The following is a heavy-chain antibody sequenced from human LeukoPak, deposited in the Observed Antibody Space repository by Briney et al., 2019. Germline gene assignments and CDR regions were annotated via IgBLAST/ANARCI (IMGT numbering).Heavy chain of an antibody. J-gene: IGHJ5*02. CDR2: INHSGST. Sequence: SETLSLTCAVYGGSFSGYHWSWIRQPPGKGLEWIGEINHSGSTNYNPSLKSRVTISVDTSKNQFSLKLSSVTAADTAVYYCTSPRGTTGWFDPWGQGTLVTVSS. V-gene: IGHV4-34*01. D-gene: IGHD3-16*01. CDR3: TSPRGTTGWFDP. CDR1: GGSFSGYH.